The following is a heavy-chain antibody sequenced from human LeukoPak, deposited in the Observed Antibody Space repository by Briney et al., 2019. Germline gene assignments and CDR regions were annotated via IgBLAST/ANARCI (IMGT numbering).Heavy chain of an antibody. Sequence: QSGGSLRLSCAASGFTVSSNYMSWVRQAPGKGLEWVSVIYSGGSTYYADSVKGRFSISRDNSNSTLYLQMNSLRGEGTAVYYCARVGTAMVLDYWGQGTLVTVSS. CDR2: IYSGGST. CDR3: ARVGTAMVLDY. CDR1: GFTVSSNY. J-gene: IGHJ4*02. V-gene: IGHV3-53*01. D-gene: IGHD5-18*01.